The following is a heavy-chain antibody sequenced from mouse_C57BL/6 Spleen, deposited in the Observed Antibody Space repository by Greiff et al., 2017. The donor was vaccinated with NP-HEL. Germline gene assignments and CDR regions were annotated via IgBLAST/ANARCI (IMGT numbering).Heavy chain of an antibody. Sequence: VQLKESGPELVRPGASVKISCKASGYSFTDYNMNWVKQSNGKSLEWIGVINPNYGTTSYNQKFKGKATLTVDQSSSTAYMRLNSLTSEDSAVDCRARWDYGGTLHVWGTGTTVTVSS. V-gene: IGHV1-39*01. J-gene: IGHJ1*03. CDR3: ARWDYGGTLHV. CDR2: INPNYGTT. D-gene: IGHD2-4*01. CDR1: GYSFTDYN.